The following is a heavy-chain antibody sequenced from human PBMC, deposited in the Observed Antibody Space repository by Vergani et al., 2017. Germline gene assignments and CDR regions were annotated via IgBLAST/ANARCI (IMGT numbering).Heavy chain of an antibody. CDR3: ARVLVVPAAVDY. CDR1: GFAFSSYA. D-gene: IGHD2-2*01. CDR2: ISYDGSNK. V-gene: IGHV3-30-3*01. Sequence: VQLLESGGGVVQPGRSLRLSCAASGFAFSSYAMHWVRQAPGKGLEWVAVISYDGSNKYYADSVKGRFTISRDNSKNTLYLQMNSLRAEDTAVYYCARVLVVPAAVDYWGQGTLVTVSS. J-gene: IGHJ4*02.